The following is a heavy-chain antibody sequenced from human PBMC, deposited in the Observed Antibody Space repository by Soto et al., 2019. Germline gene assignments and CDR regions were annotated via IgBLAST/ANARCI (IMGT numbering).Heavy chain of an antibody. CDR3: ASQLLWVNWFDP. D-gene: IGHD2-2*01. V-gene: IGHV4-31*03. CDR1: GGSISGYY. Sequence: PSETLSLTCTVSGGSISGYYWSWIRQHPGKGLEWIGYIYYSGSTYYNPSLKSRVTISVDTSKNQFSLKLSSVTAADTAVYYCASQLLWVNWFDPWGQGTLVTVSS. CDR2: IYYSGST. J-gene: IGHJ5*02.